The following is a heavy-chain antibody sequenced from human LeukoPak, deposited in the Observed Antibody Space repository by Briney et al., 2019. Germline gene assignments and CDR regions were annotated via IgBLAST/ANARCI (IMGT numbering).Heavy chain of an antibody. Sequence: SETLSLTCAVSGDSISTSNSYWGWIRRPPGKGLEWIGSIYYSGSTYYNPSLKSRVTISVDTSKNQFSLKLSSVTAADTAVYYCARAPSVRGPVGFDYWGQGTLVTVSS. V-gene: IGHV4-39*07. CDR3: ARAPSVRGPVGFDY. CDR2: IYYSGST. J-gene: IGHJ4*02. D-gene: IGHD3-10*01. CDR1: GDSISTSNSY.